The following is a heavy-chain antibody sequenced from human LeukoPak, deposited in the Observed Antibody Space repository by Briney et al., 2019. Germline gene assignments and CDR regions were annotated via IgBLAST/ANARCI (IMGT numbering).Heavy chain of an antibody. D-gene: IGHD6-19*01. Sequence: SETLSLTCTVSGGSISSYYWSWIRQPPGKGLEWIGYIYYSGSTNYNPSLKSRVTISVDTSKNQFSLKLSSVTAADTAVYYCAREAGRMNAFDIWGQGTMVTVSS. J-gene: IGHJ3*02. CDR3: AREAGRMNAFDI. CDR1: GGSISSYY. V-gene: IGHV4-59*01. CDR2: IYYSGST.